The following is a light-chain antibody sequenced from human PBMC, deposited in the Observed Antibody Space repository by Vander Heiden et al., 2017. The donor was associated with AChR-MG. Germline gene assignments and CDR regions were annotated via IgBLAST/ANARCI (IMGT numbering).Light chain of an antibody. V-gene: IGLV3-21*03. J-gene: IGLJ2*01. Sequence: SYVLTQPFSASVAPGKTARITCGGNNIGSKGVHWYQQKPGRAPVLVVYDDSDLPSGIPVRFSGSNSGNTATLTISRVEAGDEADYYCQVWDGIGDHQAVFGGGTKLTVL. CDR2: DDS. CDR3: QVWDGIGDHQAV. CDR1: NIGSKG.